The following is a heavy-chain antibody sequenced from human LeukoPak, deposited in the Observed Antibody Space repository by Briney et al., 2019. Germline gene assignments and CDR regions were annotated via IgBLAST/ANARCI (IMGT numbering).Heavy chain of an antibody. Sequence: GGSLRLSCAASGFTFSSYAMHWVRHAPGKGLEWVAVIWYGVSTKYYADSVKGRFTISRDNSKNTLYLQMNSLGAEDTAVYYCAKGLGQPHYYYYGMDVWGQGTTVTVSS. J-gene: IGHJ6*02. CDR1: GFTFSSYA. V-gene: IGHV3-33*06. D-gene: IGHD6-19*01. CDR2: IWYGVSTK. CDR3: AKGLGQPHYYYYGMDV.